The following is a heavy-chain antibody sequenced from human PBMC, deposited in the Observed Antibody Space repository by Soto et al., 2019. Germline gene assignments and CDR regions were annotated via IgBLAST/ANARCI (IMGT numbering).Heavy chain of an antibody. CDR3: TTEASGEVPFDP. V-gene: IGHV3-15*01. Sequence: GGSLRLSGAASGLTFRNAWMSWVRQAPGKGLEWVGRIKSKTDGGTTDYAAPVKGRFTISRDDSKNTLYLQMNSLKTEDTAVYYCTTEASGEVPFDPWGQGTLVTVSS. CDR2: IKSKTDGGTT. J-gene: IGHJ5*02. CDR1: GLTFRNAW.